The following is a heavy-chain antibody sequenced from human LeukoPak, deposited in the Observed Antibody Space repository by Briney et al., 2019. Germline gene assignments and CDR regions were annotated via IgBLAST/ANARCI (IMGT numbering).Heavy chain of an antibody. J-gene: IGHJ6*02. CDR3: ARRGPSGSYLYGMDV. Sequence: SETLSLTCTVSGGSISSYYWSWIRQPPGKGLEWIGYIYYSGSTNYNPSLKSRVTISVGTSKNQFSLKLSSVTAADTAVYYCARRGPSGSYLYGMDVWGQGTTVTVSS. CDR2: IYYSGST. V-gene: IGHV4-59*08. CDR1: GGSISSYY. D-gene: IGHD1-26*01.